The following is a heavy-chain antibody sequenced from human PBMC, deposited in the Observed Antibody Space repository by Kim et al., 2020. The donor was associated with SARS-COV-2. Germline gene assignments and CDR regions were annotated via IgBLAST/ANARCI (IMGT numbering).Heavy chain of an antibody. D-gene: IGHD2-2*01. CDR1: GGSFSGYY. CDR2: INHSGST. CDR3: ARRSRRGMDV. V-gene: IGHV4-34*01. J-gene: IGHJ6*04. Sequence: SETLSLTCAVYGGSFSGYYWSWIRQPPGKGLEWIGEINHSGSTNYNPSLKSRVTISVDTSKNQFSLKLSSVTAADTAVYYCARRSRRGMDVWGKGTTVTVSS.